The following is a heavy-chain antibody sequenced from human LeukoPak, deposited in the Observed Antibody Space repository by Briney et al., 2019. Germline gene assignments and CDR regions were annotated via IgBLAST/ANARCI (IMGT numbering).Heavy chain of an antibody. CDR1: AESFSTYY. CDR2: INHSGVT. Sequence: PSETLSLTCAVYAESFSTYYWSWLRQPPGKGLEWIGDINHSGVTNYNPSLKSQVTMSVNTSEIQFSLRLSSVTAADTAVYYCARRYPSVRGANLRPQEVRKYYFDYWGQGTLVTVSS. V-gene: IGHV4-34*01. D-gene: IGHD3-10*01. CDR3: ARRYPSVRGANLRPQEVRKYYFDY. J-gene: IGHJ4*02.